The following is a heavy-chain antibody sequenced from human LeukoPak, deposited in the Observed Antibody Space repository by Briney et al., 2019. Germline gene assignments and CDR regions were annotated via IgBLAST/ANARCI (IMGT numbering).Heavy chain of an antibody. CDR1: GFTFSSYA. D-gene: IGHD4-17*01. Sequence: PGGSLRLSCAASGFTFSSYAMSWVCQAPGKGLEWVSAISGSGGSTYYADSVKGRFTISRDNSKNTLYLQMNSLRAEDTAVYYCAKDDGDYPFRFFDYWGQGTLVTVSS. J-gene: IGHJ4*02. CDR2: ISGSGGST. CDR3: AKDDGDYPFRFFDY. V-gene: IGHV3-23*01.